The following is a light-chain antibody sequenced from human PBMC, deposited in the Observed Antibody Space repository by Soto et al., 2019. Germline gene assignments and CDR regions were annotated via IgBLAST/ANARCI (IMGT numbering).Light chain of an antibody. Sequence: DIQMTQSPSSLSASVGDRVTITCRASQGVGIYLAWFQQKAGKAPKSLIYDASRLQSGVPSRFSGSGSGTDFTLTISSLQPEDFATYYCQHYKNYPLTFGGGTKVDIK. CDR3: QHYKNYPLT. CDR1: QGVGIY. V-gene: IGKV1-16*01. J-gene: IGKJ4*01. CDR2: DAS.